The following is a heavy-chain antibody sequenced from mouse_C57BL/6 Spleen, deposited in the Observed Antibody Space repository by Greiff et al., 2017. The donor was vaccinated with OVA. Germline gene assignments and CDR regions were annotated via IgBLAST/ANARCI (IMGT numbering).Heavy chain of an antibody. J-gene: IGHJ2*01. Sequence: VQLQQSGAELARPGASVKMSCKASGYTFTSYTMHWEKQRPGQGLEWIGYINPSSGYTKYNQKFKDKATLTADKSSSTAYMQLSSLTSEDSAVYYCARRDSYFDYWGQGTTLTVSS. V-gene: IGHV1-4*01. D-gene: IGHD3-2*01. CDR2: INPSSGYT. CDR1: GYTFTSYT. CDR3: ARRDSYFDY.